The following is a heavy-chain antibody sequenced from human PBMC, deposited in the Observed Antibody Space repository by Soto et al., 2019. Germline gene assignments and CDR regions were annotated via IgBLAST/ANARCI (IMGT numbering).Heavy chain of an antibody. D-gene: IGHD3-22*01. J-gene: IGHJ4*02. V-gene: IGHV3-13*01. Sequence: EVQLVESGGGLVQPGGSLRLSCAASGFTFSNYDMHWVRQVTGKGLEWDSTIGTAGDTYYPGSVTGRVTISRENANNSLYLHMNSRRAEDTAVYYCARGRLIALYYFAYWGQVTLVTFSS. CDR1: GFTFSNYD. CDR3: ARGRLIALYYFAY. CDR2: IGTAGDT.